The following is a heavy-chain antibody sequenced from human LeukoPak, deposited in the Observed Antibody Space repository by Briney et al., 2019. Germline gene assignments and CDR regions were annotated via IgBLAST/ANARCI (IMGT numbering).Heavy chain of an antibody. D-gene: IGHD1-14*01. V-gene: IGHV3-48*01. J-gene: IGHJ6*03. Sequence: PGGSLRLSCAASAFTFSSYSMDWVRQAPGKGLEWVSYISSSSSTIYYADSVKGRFTIYRDNAKNSLYMQMNRLTAEDTSVYYCTRDRYRSYNYYYMDVWSKGTKLTVSS. CDR2: ISSSSSTI. CDR3: TRDRYRSYNYYYMDV. CDR1: AFTFSSYS.